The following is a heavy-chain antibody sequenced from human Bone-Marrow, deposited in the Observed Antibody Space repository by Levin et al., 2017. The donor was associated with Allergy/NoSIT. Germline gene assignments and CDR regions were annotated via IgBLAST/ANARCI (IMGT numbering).Heavy chain of an antibody. V-gene: IGHV1-2*02. J-gene: IGHJ4*02. CDR2: INPDSGGT. CDR1: GYTFTGYY. Sequence: ASVKVSCKASGYTFTGYYLHWVRQAPGQGLEGMGWINPDSGGTKYAQKFEGTVTMTRDTSSSTASMEVPSLKFADTAVYYCARDWGFTYRQPIDYWGQGTLVTVSS. D-gene: IGHD7-27*01. CDR3: ARDWGFTYRQPIDY.